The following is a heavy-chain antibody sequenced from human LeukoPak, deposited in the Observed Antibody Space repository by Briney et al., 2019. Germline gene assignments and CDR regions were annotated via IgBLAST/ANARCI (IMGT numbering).Heavy chain of an antibody. V-gene: IGHV3-33*01. J-gene: IGHJ4*02. CDR1: GFTFSSYG. D-gene: IGHD2-15*01. CDR2: IWYDGSNK. CDR3: ARTYCSGGSCYSAFVDY. Sequence: PGGSLRLSCAASGFTFSSYGMHWVHQAPGKGLEWVAVIWYDGSNKYYADSVKGRFTISRDNSKNTLYLQMNSLRAEDTAVYYCARTYCSGGSCYSAFVDYWGQGTLVTVSS.